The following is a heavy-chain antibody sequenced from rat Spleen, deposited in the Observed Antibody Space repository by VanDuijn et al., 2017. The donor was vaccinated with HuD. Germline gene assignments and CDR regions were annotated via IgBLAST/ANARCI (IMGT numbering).Heavy chain of an antibody. CDR3: ATEGRFAY. V-gene: IGHV6-6*01. J-gene: IGHJ3*01. CDR2: IKAKSNNYAT. Sequence: EVQVLESGGGLVQPGNSLKLSCATSGFTFSSAWMYWYRQFPEKRLEWIARIKAKSNNYATDYTESVKGRFTISRDDSKSSIYLQMNNLKAEDTAIYYCATEGRFAYWGQGTLVTVSP. CDR1: GFTFSSAW. D-gene: IGHD1-11*01.